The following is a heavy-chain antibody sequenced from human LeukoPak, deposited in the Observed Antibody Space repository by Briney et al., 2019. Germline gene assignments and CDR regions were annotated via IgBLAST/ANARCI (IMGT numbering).Heavy chain of an antibody. CDR3: ATDGIAVAGGWAGFDS. CDR2: ISSSGGTI. CDR1: GFTFSSYE. D-gene: IGHD6-19*01. V-gene: IGHV3-48*03. J-gene: IGHJ5*01. Sequence: GGSLRLSCSASGFTFSSYEMNWVRQAPGKGLEWVSYISSSGGTIYYADSVKGRFTISRDNAKNSLYLQMNSLRAEDTAVYYCATDGIAVAGGWAGFDSWGQGTLVTVSS.